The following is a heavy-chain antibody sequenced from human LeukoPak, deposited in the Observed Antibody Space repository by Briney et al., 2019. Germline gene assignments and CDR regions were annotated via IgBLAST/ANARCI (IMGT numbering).Heavy chain of an antibody. D-gene: IGHD5-12*01. V-gene: IGHV3-7*01. CDR1: GFTFSSYS. CDR2: IKQDGSEK. J-gene: IGHJ4*02. Sequence: GGSLRLSSAASGFTFSSYSMSWVRQAPGKGLEWVANIKQDGSEKYYVDSVKGRFTISRDNAKNSLYLQMNSLRAEDTAVYYCTRKVATADFWGQGTLVTVSS. CDR3: TRKVATADF.